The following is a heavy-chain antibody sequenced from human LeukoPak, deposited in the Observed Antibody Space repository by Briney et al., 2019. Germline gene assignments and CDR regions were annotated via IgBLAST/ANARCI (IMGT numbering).Heavy chain of an antibody. J-gene: IGHJ5*02. CDR1: GFTFSSYS. D-gene: IGHD3-10*01. CDR3: ARDLWFGELIDP. V-gene: IGHV3-21*01. CDR2: ISSSSSYI. Sequence: GGSLRLSCAASGFTFSSYSMNWVRQAPGKGLEWVSSISSSSSYIYYADSVKGRFTISRDNAKNSLYLQMNSLRAEDTAVYYCARDLWFGELIDPWGQGTLVTVS.